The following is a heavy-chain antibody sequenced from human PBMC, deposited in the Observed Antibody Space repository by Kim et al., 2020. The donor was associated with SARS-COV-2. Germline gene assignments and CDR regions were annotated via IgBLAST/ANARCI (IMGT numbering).Heavy chain of an antibody. J-gene: IGHJ4*01. D-gene: IGHD2-15*01. CDR2: ISSTSRYI. Sequence: GGSLRLSCVASGFSFSIYNMNWVRQAPGQGLEWISSISSTSRYIYYTDSMKGRFTISRDNAKNSLYLQMNSLRAEDAAVYFCARDQGDCGASSCYNSFDFWRHRTLVTVSS. CDR1: GFSFSIYN. V-gene: IGHV3-21*01. CDR3: ARDQGDCGASSCYNSFDF.